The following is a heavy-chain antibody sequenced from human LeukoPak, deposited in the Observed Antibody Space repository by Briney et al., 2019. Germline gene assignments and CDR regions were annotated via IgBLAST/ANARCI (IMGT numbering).Heavy chain of an antibody. CDR1: GYTFTSTA. Sequence: VAAVKVSCKASGYTFTSTATRRVRQTPGQGQEWMGCISADNGNTNYAQHVNGTVTVTTDTSTSTAYMELRSLRSDDTAVYYCARDVNYGSGSYYNVYWGRGTLVTVSS. D-gene: IGHD3-10*01. V-gene: IGHV1-18*01. CDR3: ARDVNYGSGSYYNVY. J-gene: IGHJ4*02. CDR2: ISADNGNT.